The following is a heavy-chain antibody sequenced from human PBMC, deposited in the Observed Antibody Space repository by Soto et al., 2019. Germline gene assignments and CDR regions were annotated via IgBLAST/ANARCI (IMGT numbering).Heavy chain of an antibody. CDR1: GGSFSGHS. CDR2: INHSGRV. D-gene: IGHD3-22*01. V-gene: IGHV4-34*01. J-gene: IGHJ5*01. Sequence: SETLSLTCAVYGGSFSGHSWTWIRQSPGKGLEWIGDINHSGRVNYSPSLKSRVTISLDTSKNQFSLTLSAVTAADTAMYYCSTRAYDTNGYYRFDPWGQGSMVT. CDR3: STRAYDTNGYYRFDP.